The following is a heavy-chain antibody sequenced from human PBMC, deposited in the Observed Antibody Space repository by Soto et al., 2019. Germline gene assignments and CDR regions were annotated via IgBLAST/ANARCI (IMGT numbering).Heavy chain of an antibody. CDR3: ARRV. J-gene: IGHJ4*02. Sequence: SGGSLRLSCAPSGFTFSNYPRNWVRQAPGKGLEWVSGISAGGDSTYYADSVKGRFTIFRDNSKNSVYLQMNSLRAEDTAVYYCARRVWGQGTLVTVSS. CDR1: GFTFSNYP. V-gene: IGHV3-23*01. CDR2: ISAGGDST.